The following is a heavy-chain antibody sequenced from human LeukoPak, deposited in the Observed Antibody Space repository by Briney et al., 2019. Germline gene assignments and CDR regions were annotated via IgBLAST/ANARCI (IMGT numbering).Heavy chain of an antibody. CDR2: ISWNSGSI. J-gene: IGHJ4*02. V-gene: IGHV3-9*01. CDR3: AKDGSSGFDY. CDR1: GFTFDDYA. D-gene: IGHD6-19*01. Sequence: TGGSLRLSCAASGFTFDDYAMHWVRQAPGKGLEWVSGISWNSGSIGYADSVKGRFTISRDNAKNSLYLQMNSLRAEDTALYYCAKDGSSGFDYWGQGTLVTVSS.